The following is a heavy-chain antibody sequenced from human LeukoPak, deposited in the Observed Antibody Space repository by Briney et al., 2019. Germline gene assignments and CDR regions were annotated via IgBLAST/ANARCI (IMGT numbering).Heavy chain of an antibody. CDR3: ARVDCSGGSCYSVGDY. J-gene: IGHJ4*02. D-gene: IGHD2-15*01. Sequence: GGSLRLSCAASGFSFSSYGMHWVRQAPGKGLEWVAFIRYDGSNKYYADSVKGRFTISRDNSKNTLYLQMSSLRAGDTAVYYCARVDCSGGSCYSVGDYWGQGTLVTVSS. CDR1: GFSFSSYG. CDR2: IRYDGSNK. V-gene: IGHV3-30*02.